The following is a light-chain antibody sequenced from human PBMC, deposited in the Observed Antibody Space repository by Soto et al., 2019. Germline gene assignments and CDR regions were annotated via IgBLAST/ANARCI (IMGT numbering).Light chain of an antibody. J-gene: IGKJ1*01. V-gene: IGKV3-20*01. CDR1: QSVSSSY. CDR2: GAS. Sequence: EIVLTQSPGTLSLSPGERATLSCRASQSVSSSYLAWYQQKPGQAPRLLIYGASSRATGIPDRFSGSGSGTDFTLTISRLEPEDFAVDYCQQYGSSLLFGQGTKVEIK. CDR3: QQYGSSLL.